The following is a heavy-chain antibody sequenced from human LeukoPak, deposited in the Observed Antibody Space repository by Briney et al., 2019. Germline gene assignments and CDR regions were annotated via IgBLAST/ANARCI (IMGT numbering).Heavy chain of an antibody. V-gene: IGHV4-34*01. CDR3: ARGLPGWELPNIFDY. D-gene: IGHD1-26*01. J-gene: IGHJ4*02. Sequence: PSETQSLTCAVYGGSFSGYYWSWIRQPPGKGLEWIGEINHSGSTNYNPSLKSRVTISVDTSKNQFSLKLSSVTAADTAVYYCARGLPGWELPNIFDYWGQGTLVTVSS. CDR1: GGSFSGYY. CDR2: INHSGST.